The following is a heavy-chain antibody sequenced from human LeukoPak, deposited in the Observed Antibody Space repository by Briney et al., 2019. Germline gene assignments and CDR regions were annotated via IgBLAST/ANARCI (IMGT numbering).Heavy chain of an antibody. Sequence: GGSLRLSCAASGFTFSSYGMHWVRQAPGKGLEWVAVISYDGSNKYYADSVKGRFTISRDNSKSTLYLQMNSLRAEDTAVYYCARQEGGWYGEYWGQGTLVTVSS. V-gene: IGHV3-30*03. CDR3: ARQEGGWYGEY. J-gene: IGHJ4*02. D-gene: IGHD6-19*01. CDR2: ISYDGSNK. CDR1: GFTFSSYG.